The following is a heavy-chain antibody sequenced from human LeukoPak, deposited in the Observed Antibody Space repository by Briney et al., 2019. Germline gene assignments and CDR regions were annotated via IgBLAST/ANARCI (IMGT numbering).Heavy chain of an antibody. D-gene: IGHD1-7*01. CDR3: ARGGELLNY. CDR2: IYYSGST. Sequence: SETLSLTCTVSGGSISTYYWSWVRQPPGKGLEWIGYIYYSGSTNYNPSLKSRVTISVDTSKNQFSLKLSSVTAADTAVYYCARGGELLNYLGQGTLVTVTS. CDR1: GGSISTYY. V-gene: IGHV4-59*01. J-gene: IGHJ4*02.